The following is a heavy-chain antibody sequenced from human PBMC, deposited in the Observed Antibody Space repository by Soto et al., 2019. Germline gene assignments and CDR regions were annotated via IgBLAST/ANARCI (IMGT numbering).Heavy chain of an antibody. CDR1: GFTFSTYW. V-gene: IGHV3-74*01. CDR3: ANPPYSSSSPYYFDY. Sequence: EVQLVESGGGLVQPGGSLRLSCAASGFTFSTYWMHWVRQVPGKGLVWVSRIDSDGSTTNYADSVKGRFTISRDNAKSTVYLQMNSLRAEDTAVYYCANPPYSSSSPYYFDYWGQGTLVTVSS. D-gene: IGHD6-6*01. CDR2: IDSDGSTT. J-gene: IGHJ4*02.